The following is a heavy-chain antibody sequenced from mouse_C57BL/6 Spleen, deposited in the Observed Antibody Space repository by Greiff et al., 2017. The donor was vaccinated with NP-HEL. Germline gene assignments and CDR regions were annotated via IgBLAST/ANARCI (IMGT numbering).Heavy chain of an antibody. CDR1: GFTFSDYY. CDR2: ISNGGGST. Sequence: DVQLVESGGGLVQPGGSLKLSCAASGFTFSDYYMYWVRQTPEKRLEWVAYISNGGGSTYYPDNVKGRFTISRDNAKNTLYLQMSRLKSEDTAMYYCARHENYYGSSHWYFDVWGTGTTVTVSS. J-gene: IGHJ1*03. CDR3: ARHENYYGSSHWYFDV. V-gene: IGHV5-12*01. D-gene: IGHD1-1*01.